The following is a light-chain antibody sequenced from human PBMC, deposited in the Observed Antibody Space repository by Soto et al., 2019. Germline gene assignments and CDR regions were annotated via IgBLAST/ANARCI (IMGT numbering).Light chain of an antibody. CDR3: STWDDSLNGFYV. Sequence: QSVLTQPPSASGTPGQGVTISCSGSTSNIGSNYVYWYQQLPGTAAKLLIYRNNQRPSGVPDRFSGSKSGTSASLAISGLRSDDEADYFCSTWDDSLNGFYVFGTGTKLTVL. CDR1: TSNIGSNY. CDR2: RNN. V-gene: IGLV1-47*01. J-gene: IGLJ1*01.